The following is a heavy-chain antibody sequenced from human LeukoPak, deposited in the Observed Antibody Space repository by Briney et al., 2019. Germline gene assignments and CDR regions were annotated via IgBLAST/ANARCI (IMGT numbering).Heavy chain of an antibody. CDR2: IIPIFGTA. J-gene: IGHJ3*02. V-gene: IGHV1-69*06. CDR3: SDSSGYDAFDI. Sequence: SVKVSCKASGGTFSSYAISWVRQAPGQGLEWMGGIIPIFGTANYAQKFQGRVTITADKSTSTAYMELSSLRSEDTAVYYCSDSSGYDAFDIWGQGTMVTVSS. CDR1: GGTFSSYA. D-gene: IGHD3-22*01.